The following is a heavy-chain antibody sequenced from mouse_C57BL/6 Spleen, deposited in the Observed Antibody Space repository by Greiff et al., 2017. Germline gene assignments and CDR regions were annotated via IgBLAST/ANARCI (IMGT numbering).Heavy chain of an antibody. CDR1: GFTFSDYG. CDR2: ISSGSSTI. D-gene: IGHD2-3*01. CDR3: ARQGWLLRPYAMDY. Sequence: EVKLMESGGGLVKPGGSLKLSCAASGFTFSDYGMHWVRQAPEKWLEWVAYISSGSSTIYYADTVKGRFTISRDNAKNTLFLQMTSLRSEDTAMYYCARQGWLLRPYAMDYWGQGTSVTVSS. V-gene: IGHV5-17*01. J-gene: IGHJ4*01.